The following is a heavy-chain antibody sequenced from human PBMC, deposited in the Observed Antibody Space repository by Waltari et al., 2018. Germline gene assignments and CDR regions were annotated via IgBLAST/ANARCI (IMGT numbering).Heavy chain of an antibody. Sequence: QVQLVQSGAEVKKPGSSVKVSCKASGGTFSSYAISWVRQAPGQGLEWMGRIIPIFGTANDAQKFQGRVTITADKSTSTAYMELSSLRSEDTAVYYCARDLLHYYDSSGYYSHYWGQGTLVTVSS. CDR1: GGTFSSYA. J-gene: IGHJ4*02. V-gene: IGHV1-69*13. D-gene: IGHD3-22*01. CDR3: ARDLLHYYDSSGYYSHY. CDR2: IIPIFGTA.